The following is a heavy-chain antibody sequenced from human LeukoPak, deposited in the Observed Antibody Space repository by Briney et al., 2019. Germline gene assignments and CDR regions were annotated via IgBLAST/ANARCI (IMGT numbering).Heavy chain of an antibody. CDR1: GYTFISYD. V-gene: IGHV1-18*01. J-gene: IGHJ6*02. D-gene: IGHD6-13*01. CDR3: AREIQGSSWYSARYGMDV. Sequence: WASVKVSCKASGYTFISYDISWVRQAPGQGLEWMGWISDYNGKIKYAQKLQGRVTMTTDTSTSTAYMELRSLRSDDTAVYYCAREIQGSSWYSARYGMDVWGQGTTVTVSS. CDR2: ISDYNGKI.